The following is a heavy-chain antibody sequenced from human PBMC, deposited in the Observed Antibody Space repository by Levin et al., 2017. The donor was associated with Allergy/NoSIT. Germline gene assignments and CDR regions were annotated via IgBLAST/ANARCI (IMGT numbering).Heavy chain of an antibody. J-gene: IGHJ3*02. CDR2: ISWNSGSI. D-gene: IGHD3-10*01. V-gene: IGHV3-9*01. CDR1: GFTFDDYA. Sequence: LSLTSAASGFTFDDYAMHWVRQAPGKGLEWVSGISWNSGSIGYADSVKGRFTISRDNAKNSLYLQMNSLRTEDTALYYCARDNIGLPDAFDIWGQGTMVIVSS. CDR3: ARDNIGLPDAFDI.